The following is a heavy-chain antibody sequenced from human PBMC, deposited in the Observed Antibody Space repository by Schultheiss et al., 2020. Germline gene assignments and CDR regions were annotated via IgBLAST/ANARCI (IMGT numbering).Heavy chain of an antibody. J-gene: IGHJ4*02. CDR2: IYYSGST. Sequence: SQTLSLTCAVYGGSFSGYYWSWIRQPPGKGLEWIGSIYYSGSTYYNPSLKSRVTISVDTSKNQFSLKLSSVTAADTAVYYCARQQWLPWLDYWGQGTLVTVSS. V-gene: IGHV4-34*01. D-gene: IGHD6-19*01. CDR3: ARQQWLPWLDY. CDR1: GGSFSGYY.